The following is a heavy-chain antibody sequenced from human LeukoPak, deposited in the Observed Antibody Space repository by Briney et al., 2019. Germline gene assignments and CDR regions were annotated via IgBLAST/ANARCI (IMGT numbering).Heavy chain of an antibody. CDR2: IYSGGST. CDR1: GFTVSSNY. V-gene: IGHV3-53*01. J-gene: IGHJ4*02. D-gene: IGHD5-24*01. Sequence: TGGSLRLSCAASGFTVSSNYMSWVRQAPGKGLEWVSVIYSGGSTYYADSVKGRFTISRDNSKNTLYLQMNSLRAEDTAVYYCARSGEMATIMGDWGQGTLVTVSS. CDR3: ARSGEMATIMGD.